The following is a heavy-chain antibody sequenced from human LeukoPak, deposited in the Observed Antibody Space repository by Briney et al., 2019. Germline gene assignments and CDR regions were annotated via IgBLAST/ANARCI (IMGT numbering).Heavy chain of an antibody. V-gene: IGHV1-2*02. J-gene: IGHJ6*03. CDR1: GYTFTGYY. CDR2: INPNSGGT. D-gene: IGHD6-6*01. Sequence: GASVKVSCKASGYTFTGYYMHWVRQAPGQGLEWMGWINPNSGGTNYAQKLQGRVTMTTDTSTSTAYMELRSLRSDDTAVYYCARGGIIAARRKVSVYYYYYMDVWGKGTTVTVSS. CDR3: ARGGIIAARRKVSVYYYYYMDV.